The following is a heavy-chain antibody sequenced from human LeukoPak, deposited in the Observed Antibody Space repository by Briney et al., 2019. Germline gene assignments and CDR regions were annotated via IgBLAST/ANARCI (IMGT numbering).Heavy chain of an antibody. CDR3: ARFAYGGNGIKN. J-gene: IGHJ4*02. CDR1: AGSISSGGYY. V-gene: IGHV4-31*03. CDR2: IYYSGST. D-gene: IGHD4-23*01. Sequence: SETLSLTCTVSAGSISSGGYYWSWIRQHPGKGLEWIGYIYYSGSTYYNPSLKSRVTISVDTSKNQFSLKLSSVTAADTAVYYCARFAYGGNGIKNWGQGTLVTVSS.